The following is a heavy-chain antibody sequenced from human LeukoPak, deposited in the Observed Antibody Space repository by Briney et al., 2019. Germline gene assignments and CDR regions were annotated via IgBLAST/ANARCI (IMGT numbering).Heavy chain of an antibody. CDR1: GFTFSSYA. D-gene: IGHD2-2*01. CDR2: TSGSGTTT. CDR3: AKGEGGYCSSTSCSTFFDY. J-gene: IGHJ4*02. Sequence: PGGSLRLSCAASGFTFSSYAMSWVRQAPGKGLEWVSLTSGSGTTTYYADSVKGRFTISRDNSKNTLYLQMNSPRDEDTAVYYCAKGEGGYCSSTSCSTFFDYWGQGTLVTVSS. V-gene: IGHV3-23*01.